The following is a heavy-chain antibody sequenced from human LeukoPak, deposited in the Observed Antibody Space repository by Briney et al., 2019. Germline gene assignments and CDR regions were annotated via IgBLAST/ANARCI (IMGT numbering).Heavy chain of an antibody. CDR1: GGSFSGYY. J-gene: IGHJ4*02. Sequence: PSETLSLTCGVYGGSFSGYYWSWIRQPPGKGLEWIGEINHSGSTNYNPSLKSRVTISVDTSKNQFSLKLSSVTAADTAVYYCAREQWLAYYFDYWGQGTLVTVSS. V-gene: IGHV4-34*01. CDR2: INHSGST. CDR3: AREQWLAYYFDY. D-gene: IGHD6-19*01.